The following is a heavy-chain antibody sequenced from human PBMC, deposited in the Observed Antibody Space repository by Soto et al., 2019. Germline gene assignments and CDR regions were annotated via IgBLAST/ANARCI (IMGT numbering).Heavy chain of an antibody. CDR2: ISNDGSSK. CDR1: KFTFSSYG. CDR3: ATVFCGGNCYTPDF. V-gene: IGHV3-30*03. Sequence: QVQLVESGGGVVQPGRSLTLSCITSKFTFSSYGFHWVRQAPGKVLEWVALISNDGSSKHYADSVKGRFTISRDNSKNTLYLKMNSLRAEDTAMYYCATVFCGGNCYTPDFWGQGTLVTASS. J-gene: IGHJ4*02. D-gene: IGHD2-21*02.